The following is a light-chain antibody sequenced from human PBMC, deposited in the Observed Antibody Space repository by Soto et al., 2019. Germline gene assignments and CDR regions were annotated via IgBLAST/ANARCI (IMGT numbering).Light chain of an antibody. J-gene: IGLJ1*01. V-gene: IGLV2-23*02. CDR1: SSDVGAYNY. Sequence: QSALTQPASVSGSPGQSITISCTGTSSDVGAYNYVSWYQQYPGKAPKLMIYEVSNRPSGVSSRFSGSKSGNTASLTISGLQAEDEADYYCCSYVGARTYVFGTGTKLTVL. CDR2: EVS. CDR3: CSYVGARTYV.